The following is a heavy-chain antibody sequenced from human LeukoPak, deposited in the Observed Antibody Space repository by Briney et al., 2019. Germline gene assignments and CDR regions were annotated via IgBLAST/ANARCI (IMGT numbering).Heavy chain of an antibody. CDR3: AREGTSGWKPNVAFDI. Sequence: GESLKISWKGSGYSFTIYWMGWVRQMPGKGLEWMGIIYPGDSDTRYSPSFQGQVTISADKSISTAYLQWSSLKAADTAMYYCAREGTSGWKPNVAFDIWGQGTMVTVSS. J-gene: IGHJ3*02. D-gene: IGHD6-19*01. V-gene: IGHV5-51*01. CDR2: IYPGDSDT. CDR1: GYSFTIYW.